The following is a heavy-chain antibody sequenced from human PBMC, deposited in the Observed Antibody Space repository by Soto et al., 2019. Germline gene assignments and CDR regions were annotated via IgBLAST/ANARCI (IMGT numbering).Heavy chain of an antibody. J-gene: IGHJ4*02. D-gene: IGHD3-10*01. CDR3: AATYGWDDY. CDR1: GFGFTFSNYY. Sequence: EVQLVESGGGLVRPGGSLSLSCAASGFGFTFSNYYMDWVRQAPGKGLEGVLCISGSCHMTFYAPSENCQFTISRDNGKNSPEQQMDSQRAEGTSVEFCAATYGWDDYWGPGTLVTVSS. CDR2: ISGSCHMT. V-gene: IGHV3-21*01.